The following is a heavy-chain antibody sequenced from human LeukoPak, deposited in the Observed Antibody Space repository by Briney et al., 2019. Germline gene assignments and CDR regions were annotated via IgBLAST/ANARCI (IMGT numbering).Heavy chain of an antibody. D-gene: IGHD2-2*01. CDR3: AGSGIGTVPGSYFDY. J-gene: IGHJ4*02. CDR2: LSAGSGYT. CDR1: GYSFTDYA. V-gene: IGHV1-3*01. Sequence: ASVKVSCKASGYSFTDYAIHWVRQAPGQRLEWMGWLSAGSGYTKYSEKFQGSLTITRDTSASTAYMELSSLTSEDTAVYYCAGSGIGTVPGSYFDYWGQGTLVTVSS.